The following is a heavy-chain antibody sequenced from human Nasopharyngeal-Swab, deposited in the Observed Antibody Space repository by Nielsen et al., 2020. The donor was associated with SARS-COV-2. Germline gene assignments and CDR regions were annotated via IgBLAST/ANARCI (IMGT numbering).Heavy chain of an antibody. CDR2: IKQHGSAT. D-gene: IGHD3-9*01. CDR1: GFTFSTYY. CDR3: ARWNFAFDY. V-gene: IGHV3-7*01. J-gene: IGHJ4*02. Sequence: GESLKISCVVSGFTFSTYYMGWVRQAPGKGLEWVAHIKQHGSATIYVDSVKGRFTISRDNAKNSLYLQMNSLRAEDTAVYYCARWNFAFDYWGQGTVVTVSS.